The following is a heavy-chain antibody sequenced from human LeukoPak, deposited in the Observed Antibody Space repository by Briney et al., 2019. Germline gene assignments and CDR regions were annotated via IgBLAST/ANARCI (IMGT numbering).Heavy chain of an antibody. CDR2: ISSSGSTI. CDR3: AELGITMIGGV. Sequence: GGSLRLPCAASGFTFSSYEMSWVRQAPGKGLEWVSYISSSGSTIYYADSVKGRFTISRDNAKNSLYLQMNSLRAEDTAVYYCAELGITMIGGVWGKGTTVTISS. D-gene: IGHD3-10*02. J-gene: IGHJ6*04. V-gene: IGHV3-48*03. CDR1: GFTFSSYE.